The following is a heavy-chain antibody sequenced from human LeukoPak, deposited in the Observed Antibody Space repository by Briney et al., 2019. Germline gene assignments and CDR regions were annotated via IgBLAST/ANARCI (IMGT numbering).Heavy chain of an antibody. J-gene: IGHJ4*02. V-gene: IGHV3-23*01. CDR3: TRTHINGWCFDS. D-gene: IGHD6-19*01. CDR1: GFTFSHYA. Sequence: GGSLRLSCAASGFTFSHYAMSWVRQAPGKGLEWVSIITFDGGNTYYSSVKGRFTISRDNSKNTSYLQMSSLGAEDTAVYYCTRTHINGWCFDSWGQGTLVTVSS. CDR2: ITFDGGNT.